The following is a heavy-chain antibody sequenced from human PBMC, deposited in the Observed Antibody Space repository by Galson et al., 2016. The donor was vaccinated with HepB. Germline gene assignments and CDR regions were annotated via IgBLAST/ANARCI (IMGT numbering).Heavy chain of an antibody. CDR3: GISPFM. CDR2: FYHYGSR. Sequence: SETLSLTCTFSGGSINSHNYYWGWIRQPPGKGLEWIGSFYHYGSRYSNPSLESRITISVDTSNNQFSLKMSSVIAADTAVYYCGISPFMWSQGSLVTVSS. CDR1: GGSINSHNYY. J-gene: IGHJ4*02. D-gene: IGHD3-16*01. V-gene: IGHV4-39*01.